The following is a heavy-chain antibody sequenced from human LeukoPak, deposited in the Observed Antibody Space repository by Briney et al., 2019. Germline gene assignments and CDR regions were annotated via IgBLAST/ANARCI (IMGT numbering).Heavy chain of an antibody. V-gene: IGHV3-48*01. D-gene: IGHD6-13*01. CDR3: AKCGYKIGIAAADDY. J-gene: IGHJ4*02. CDR2: ISSSSSPI. CDR1: GFTFSSYT. Sequence: GGSLRLSCAASGFTFSSYTMNWVRQAPGKGLEWVSYISSSSSPIYYADSVKGRFTISRDNAKNSLYLQMNSLRAEDTAVYYCAKCGYKIGIAAADDYWGQGTLVTVSS.